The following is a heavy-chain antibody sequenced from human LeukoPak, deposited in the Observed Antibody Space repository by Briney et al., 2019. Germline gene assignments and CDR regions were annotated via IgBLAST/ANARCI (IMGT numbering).Heavy chain of an antibody. J-gene: IGHJ6*04. D-gene: IGHD5-12*01. V-gene: IGHV1-69*06. CDR3: ARAQQTTMYYYYYGMDV. CDR2: IIPIFGTA. CDR1: GGTFSSYA. Sequence: SVKVSCTASGGTFSSYAISWVRQAPGQGLEWMGGIIPIFGTANYAQKFQGRVTITADKSTSTAYMELSSLRSEDTAVYYCARAQQTTMYYYYYGMDVWGKGTTVTVSS.